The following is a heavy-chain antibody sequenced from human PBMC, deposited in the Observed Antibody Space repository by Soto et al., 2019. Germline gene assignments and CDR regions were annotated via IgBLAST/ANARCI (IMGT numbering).Heavy chain of an antibody. CDR2: IWYDGSQK. D-gene: IGHD4-4*01. CDR1: GFTFSNNG. Sequence: QVQLVESGGGVVQPGTSLRLSCAASGFTFSNNGIHWVRQAPGKGLEWVAVIWYDGSQKYYGDSVKGRFTISRDNSENAAYLQTKSQRVDDTAMYYCARDRFGYYSWFDAFDVWGQGTMVTVSS. V-gene: IGHV3-33*01. J-gene: IGHJ3*01. CDR3: ARDRFGYYSWFDAFDV.